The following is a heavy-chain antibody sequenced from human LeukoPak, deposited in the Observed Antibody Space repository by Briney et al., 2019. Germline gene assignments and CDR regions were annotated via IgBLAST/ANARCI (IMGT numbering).Heavy chain of an antibody. CDR1: GFTFSIYT. Sequence: GGSLRLPCSTSGFTFSIYTVYWVRQAPGKGLEYVSTISGSGLGGATYYADAAKGRFTISRDNSKSTLYLQMSSLRTEDTDVSYCVKAFGSVLGPPDNRGPGTLVTVSS. V-gene: IGHV3-64D*06. CDR2: ISGSGLGGAT. D-gene: IGHD1-26*01. J-gene: IGHJ4*02. CDR3: VKAFGSVLGPPDN.